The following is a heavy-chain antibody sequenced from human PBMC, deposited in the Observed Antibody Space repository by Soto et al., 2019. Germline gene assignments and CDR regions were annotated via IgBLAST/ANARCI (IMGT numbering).Heavy chain of an antibody. CDR2: IYPGDSDT. CDR3: ARRAYYYGSGSSDYFDY. V-gene: IGHV5-51*01. J-gene: IGHJ4*01. CDR1: GYSFPTYW. Sequence: GESLKISCKGSGYSFPTYWIGWVRQMPGKGLEWMGIIYPGDSDTRYSPSFRGQVTISADKSISTAYLQWTGLKASDTAMYYCARRAYYYGSGSSDYFDYWGHGILVTVSS. D-gene: IGHD3-10*01.